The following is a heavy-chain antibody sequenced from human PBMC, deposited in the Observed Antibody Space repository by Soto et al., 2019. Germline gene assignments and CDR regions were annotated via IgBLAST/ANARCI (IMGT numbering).Heavy chain of an antibody. J-gene: IGHJ4*02. CDR2: IYPGDSDT. CDR3: ARLERECSSTTCYGDFDY. V-gene: IGHV5-51*01. D-gene: IGHD2-2*01. Sequence: PGESLKISCKGSGYSFASYWIGWVRQMPGKGLDWMGIIYPGDSDTRYSPSFQGQVTISADKSISTAYLQWNSLKASDTAMYFCARLERECSSTTCYGDFDYWGQGTLVPVSS. CDR1: GYSFASYW.